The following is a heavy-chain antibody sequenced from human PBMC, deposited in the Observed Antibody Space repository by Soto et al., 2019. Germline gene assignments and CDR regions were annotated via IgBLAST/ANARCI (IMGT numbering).Heavy chain of an antibody. CDR1: GFTFSSYW. Sequence: GGSLRLSCAASGFTFSSYWMSWVRQAPGKGLEWVANIKQDGSEKYYVDSVKGRFTISRDNAKNSLYLQMNSLRAEDTAVYYCASLVVETPTMTFDYWGQGTLVTVSS. CDR2: IKQDGSEK. V-gene: IGHV3-7*05. J-gene: IGHJ4*02. D-gene: IGHD2-15*01. CDR3: ASLVVETPTMTFDY.